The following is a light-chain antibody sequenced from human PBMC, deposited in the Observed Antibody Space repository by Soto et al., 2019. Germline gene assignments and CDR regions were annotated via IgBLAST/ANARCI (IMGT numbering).Light chain of an antibody. V-gene: IGKV4-1*01. J-gene: IGKJ1*01. CDR2: WAS. CDR3: QQYYSTPRT. CDR1: QSGLYSSNNKNY. Sequence: DIVMTQSPDSLAVSLGERATINCKSSQSGLYSSNNKNYLAWYPQKPGQPPKRLIYWASTRESGVPDRFSGSGSGTDFTLDISSLQAEDVAVYYCQQYYSTPRTFRQGTKVEIK.